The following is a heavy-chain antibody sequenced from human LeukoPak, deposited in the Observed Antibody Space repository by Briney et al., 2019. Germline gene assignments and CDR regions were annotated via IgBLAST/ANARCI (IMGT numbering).Heavy chain of an antibody. J-gene: IGHJ3*02. CDR2: ISSSGSTI. D-gene: IGHD3-22*01. Sequence: GGSLRLSCAASGFTFSSYEMNWVRQAPGKGLEWVSYISSSGSTIYYADSVKGRTTISRDNAKNSLYLQMNSLRAEDTAVYYCARATSLITMIVVVTHAFDIWGQGTMVTVSS. V-gene: IGHV3-48*03. CDR1: GFTFSSYE. CDR3: ARATSLITMIVVVTHAFDI.